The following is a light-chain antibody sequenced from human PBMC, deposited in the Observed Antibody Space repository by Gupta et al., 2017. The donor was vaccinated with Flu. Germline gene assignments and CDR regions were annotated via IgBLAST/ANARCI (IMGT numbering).Light chain of an antibody. Sequence: QSALTQPRSVSGSPGQSVTISCTGTSSDVGGYNYVSWYQQHPGKAHKLMIYDVSKRPSGVPDRFSGSKSGTTAYLTISGLQAEDEADYYCCSYAGSYTWVFGGGTKLTVL. CDR2: DVS. CDR3: CSYAGSYTWV. CDR1: SSDVGGYNY. V-gene: IGLV2-11*01. J-gene: IGLJ3*02.